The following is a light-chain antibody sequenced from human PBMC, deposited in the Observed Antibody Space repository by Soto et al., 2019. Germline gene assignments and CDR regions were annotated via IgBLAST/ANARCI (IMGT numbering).Light chain of an antibody. CDR2: GAS. Sequence: EIVMTQSPATLSVSPGERATLSCRASESVSSNLAWYQQKPGQAPRLLIYGASTGATGIPARFSGSGSGTDFTLTISSLEPEDFAVYYCQQRSNLITFGQGTRLEIK. V-gene: IGKV3-11*01. CDR3: QQRSNLIT. CDR1: ESVSSN. J-gene: IGKJ5*01.